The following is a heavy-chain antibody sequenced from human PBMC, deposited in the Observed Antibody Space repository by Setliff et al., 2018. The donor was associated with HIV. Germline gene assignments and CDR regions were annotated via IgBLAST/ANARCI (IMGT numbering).Heavy chain of an antibody. Sequence: PGGSLRLSCAASGFTFRNAWMSWVRQAPGKGLEWVGRIKSKSDGGAVHYAAPVKGRFTIPRDDSKNTLYLQMNSLKIEDTAVYYCTTGTRLVDWGQGALVTVSS. D-gene: IGHD2-21*01. V-gene: IGHV3-15*06. CDR2: IKSKSDGGAV. CDR3: TTGTRLVD. CDR1: GFTFRNAW. J-gene: IGHJ4*02.